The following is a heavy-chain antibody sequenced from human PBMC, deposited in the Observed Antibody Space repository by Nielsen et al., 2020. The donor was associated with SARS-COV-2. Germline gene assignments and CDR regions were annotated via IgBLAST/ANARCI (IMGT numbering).Heavy chain of an antibody. J-gene: IGHJ4*02. Sequence: GGSLRLSCAASRFTFANYGIHWVRQVAGRGLEWVAIISRVGSDTFYVDSVKGRFTISRDNSKNTVYLQMNSLRAEDTAVYHCAKDVWSGAHQIGPDYWGQGTLVTVSS. D-gene: IGHD3-3*01. V-gene: IGHV3-30*18. CDR1: RFTFANYG. CDR2: ISRVGSDT. CDR3: AKDVWSGAHQIGPDY.